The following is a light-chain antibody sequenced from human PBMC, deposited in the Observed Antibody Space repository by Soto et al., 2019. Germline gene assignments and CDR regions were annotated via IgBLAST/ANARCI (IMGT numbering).Light chain of an antibody. CDR3: SSFTSTSTLYV. V-gene: IGLV2-14*03. CDR1: SSDIGGYNY. CDR2: DVG. J-gene: IGLJ1*01. Sequence: QSALTQPASVSGSPGQSITISCTGTSSDIGGYNYVSWYQQLPGKVPKLIIYDVGNRPSGVSDRFSGSKSGNVDSLTISGLQAEDEADYYCSSFTSTSTLYVFGTGTKLTLL.